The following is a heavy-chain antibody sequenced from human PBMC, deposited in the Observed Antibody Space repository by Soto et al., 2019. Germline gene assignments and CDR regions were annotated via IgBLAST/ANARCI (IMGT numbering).Heavy chain of an antibody. CDR1: GAPINSDY. CDR2: IYHIGST. CDR3: ASRSGSYPYYFDY. D-gene: IGHD1-26*01. Sequence: SETLSLTCTVSGAPINSDYWSWIRQSPGKGLEWIGYIYHIGSTDYNPSLKSRVTISVDTSKNQFSLKLSSVTAADTAVYYCASRSGSYPYYFDYWGQGTLVTVSS. J-gene: IGHJ4*02. V-gene: IGHV4-59*01.